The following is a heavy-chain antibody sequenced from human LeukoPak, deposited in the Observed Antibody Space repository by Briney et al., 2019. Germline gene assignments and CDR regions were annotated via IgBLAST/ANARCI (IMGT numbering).Heavy chain of an antibody. D-gene: IGHD3-10*01. Sequence: PGGSLSLSCAASGFTFSSYAMSWVRQAPGKGLEWVSAISGSGGSTYYADSVKRRFTISTDNSKNTLYLQMNSLRAEDTALYYCAKSGLGYYYGSGSYLDYWGQGTLVTVSS. J-gene: IGHJ4*02. CDR2: ISGSGGST. V-gene: IGHV3-23*01. CDR3: AKSGLGYYYGSGSYLDY. CDR1: GFTFSSYA.